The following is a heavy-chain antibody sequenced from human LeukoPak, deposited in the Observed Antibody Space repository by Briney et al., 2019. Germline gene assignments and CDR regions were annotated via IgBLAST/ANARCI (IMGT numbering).Heavy chain of an antibody. J-gene: IGHJ6*02. CDR2: MNPNSGNT. Sequence: ASVNVSCKASGYTFTSYDINWVRQATGQGLEWMGWMNPNSGNTGYAQKFQGRVTMTRNTSISTAYTELSSLRSEDTAVYYCARERTYGMDVWGQGTTVTVSS. CDR1: GYTFTSYD. CDR3: ARERTYGMDV. V-gene: IGHV1-8*01.